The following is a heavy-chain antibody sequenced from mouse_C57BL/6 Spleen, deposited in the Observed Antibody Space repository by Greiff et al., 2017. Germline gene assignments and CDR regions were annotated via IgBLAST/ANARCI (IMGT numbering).Heavy chain of an antibody. CDR3: TGGSSPHYYAMDY. CDR1: GFTFSDAW. Sequence: EVQRVESGGGLVQPGGSMKLSCAASGFTFSDAWMDWVRQSPEKGLEWVAEIRNKANNHATYYAESVKGRFTISRDDSKSSVYLQMNSLRAEDTGIYYCTGGSSPHYYAMDYWGQGTSVTVSS. V-gene: IGHV6-6*01. J-gene: IGHJ4*01. D-gene: IGHD1-1*01. CDR2: IRNKANNHAT.